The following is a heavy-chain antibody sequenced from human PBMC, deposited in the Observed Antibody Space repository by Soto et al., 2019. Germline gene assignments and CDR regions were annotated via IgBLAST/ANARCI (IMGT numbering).Heavy chain of an antibody. V-gene: IGHV3-7*01. J-gene: IGHJ4*02. CDR1: GFTFRNYW. CDR2: TNQDGRER. D-gene: IGHD5-18*01. CDR3: GRDGSGYSTD. Sequence: EVQLVESGGGLVQPGGSLRLSCVASGFTFRNYWMSWLRQAPGKGLEWVANTNQDGRERYSVDSVKGRFTISRDNAKNSMHLQMNSLRAEYTAVYYCGRDGSGYSTDWGQGTLVTVSS.